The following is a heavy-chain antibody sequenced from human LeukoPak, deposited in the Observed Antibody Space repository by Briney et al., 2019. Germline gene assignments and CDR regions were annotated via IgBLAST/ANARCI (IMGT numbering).Heavy chain of an antibody. CDR3: ASTNGWNPFQY. CDR1: GFTFSSYW. CDR2: INSDGSST. Sequence: HGGSLRLSCAASGFTFSSYWMHWVRQAPGKGLVWVSRINSDGSSTTYADSVKGRFTISRDNAKNTLYLQMNRLSAEDSAVYYCASTNGWNPFQYWLQGTLVTVSS. V-gene: IGHV3-74*03. D-gene: IGHD1-1*01. J-gene: IGHJ1*01.